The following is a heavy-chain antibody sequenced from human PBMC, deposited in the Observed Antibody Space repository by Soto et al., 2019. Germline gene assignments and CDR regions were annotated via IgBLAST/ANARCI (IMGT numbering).Heavy chain of an antibody. CDR3: ARDCQTAAGTTLHN. CDR2: ISYDGGRK. Sequence: GGSLRLSCAASGFNFSSYAMHWVRQAPGKGLEWVSVISYDGGRKYYADSVNGRFTTSRDNSKNTLYVEMNSLSAEDTAVYYCARDCQTAAGTTLHNWGQGTLVTVSS. V-gene: IGHV3-30*04. CDR1: GFNFSSYA. J-gene: IGHJ4*02. D-gene: IGHD1-7*01.